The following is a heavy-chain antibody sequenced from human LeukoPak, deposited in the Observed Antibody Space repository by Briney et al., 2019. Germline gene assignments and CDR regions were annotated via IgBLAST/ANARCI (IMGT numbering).Heavy chain of an antibody. Sequence: PGGSLRLSCAASGFTLSTFYMHWVRQVPGKGLGYVSHIGPADDTHYSDSVRGRFTISREDSSNFLYLQMNNLRAGDTAVYYCARAPTRWHNYFDPWGQGTPVTVSS. CDR1: GFTLSTFY. CDR2: IGPADDT. CDR3: ARAPTRWHNYFDP. V-gene: IGHV3-13*01. D-gene: IGHD1-14*01. J-gene: IGHJ5*02.